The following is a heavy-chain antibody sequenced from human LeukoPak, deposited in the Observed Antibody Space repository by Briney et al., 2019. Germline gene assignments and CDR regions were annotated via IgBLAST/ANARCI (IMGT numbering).Heavy chain of an antibody. Sequence: PSETLSLTCAVYGGSFSGYYWSWIRQPPGKGLEWIGEINHSGSTNYNPSLKSRVTISVDTSKNQFSLKLSSVTAADTAVYYCARGSDTAMAYYYYYYGMDVWGQGTTVTVS. CDR3: ARGSDTAMAYYYYYYGMDV. J-gene: IGHJ6*02. V-gene: IGHV4-34*01. CDR1: GGSFSGYY. CDR2: INHSGST. D-gene: IGHD5-18*01.